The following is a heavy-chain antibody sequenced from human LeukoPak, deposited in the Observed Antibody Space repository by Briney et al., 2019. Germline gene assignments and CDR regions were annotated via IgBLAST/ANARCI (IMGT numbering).Heavy chain of an antibody. CDR3: ANPIIAARGYYYMDV. V-gene: IGHV3-30*18. CDR2: ISYDGSNK. Sequence: RTGGSLRLSCAASGFTFSSYGMHWVRQAPGKGLEWVAVISYDGSNKYYADSVKGRFTISRDNSKNTLYLQMNSLRAEDTAVYYCANPIIAARGYYYMDVWGKGTTVTVSS. CDR1: GFTFSSYG. D-gene: IGHD6-6*01. J-gene: IGHJ6*03.